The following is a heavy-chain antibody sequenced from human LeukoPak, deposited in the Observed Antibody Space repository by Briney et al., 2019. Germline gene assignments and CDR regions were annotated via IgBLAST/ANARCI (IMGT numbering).Heavy chain of an antibody. CDR2: INHSGST. J-gene: IGHJ6*03. Sequence: SETLSLTCAVYGGSFSGYYWSWIRQPPGKGLEWIGEINHSGSTNYNPSLKSRVTISVDTSKNQFSLKLSSVTAADTAVYYCARNRYDFWSGYSRHSMDVWGKGTTVTVSS. D-gene: IGHD3-3*01. CDR1: GGSFSGYY. CDR3: ARNRYDFWSGYSRHSMDV. V-gene: IGHV4-34*01.